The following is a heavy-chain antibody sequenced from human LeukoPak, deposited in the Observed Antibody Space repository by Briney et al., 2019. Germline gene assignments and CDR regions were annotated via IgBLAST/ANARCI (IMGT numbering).Heavy chain of an antibody. V-gene: IGHV1-2*02. D-gene: IGHD4-17*01. CDR1: GGTFSNYA. J-gene: IGHJ4*02. CDR3: ARVVRARDYGACGY. Sequence: ASGKVSCKPSGGTFSNYAISWVRQAPGQGLEWMGWINPNSGGTNYAQKFQGRVTMTRDTSISTAYMELNRLRSDDTAVYYCARVVRARDYGACGYGGQGTLVTVPS. CDR2: INPNSGGT.